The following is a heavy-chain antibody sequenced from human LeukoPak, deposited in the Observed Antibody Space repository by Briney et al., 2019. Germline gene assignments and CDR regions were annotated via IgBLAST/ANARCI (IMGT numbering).Heavy chain of an antibody. CDR3: ARPNRPGDYYDSSGYYLDAFDI. D-gene: IGHD3-22*01. CDR2: IYYSGST. Sequence: SETLSLTCTVSGGSISSSSYYWGWIRQPPGKGLEWIGSIYYSGSTYYSPSLKSRVTISVDTSKNQFSLKLSSVTAADTAVYYCARPNRPGDYYDSSGYYLDAFDIWGQGTMVTVSS. V-gene: IGHV4-39*01. CDR1: GGSISSSSYY. J-gene: IGHJ3*02.